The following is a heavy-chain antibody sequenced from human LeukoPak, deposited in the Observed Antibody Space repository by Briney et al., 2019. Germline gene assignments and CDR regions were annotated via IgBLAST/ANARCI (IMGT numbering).Heavy chain of an antibody. CDR2: INPSGGST. D-gene: IGHD3-22*01. Sequence: ASVKVSCKASGYTFTSYYMHWVRQAPGQGLEWMGIINPSGGSTSYAQKFQGRVTMTRDTSTSTVYMELSSPRSEDTAVYYCARIGEYYYDSSGSVDYWGQGTLVTVSS. CDR1: GYTFTSYY. CDR3: ARIGEYYYDSSGSVDY. J-gene: IGHJ4*02. V-gene: IGHV1-46*01.